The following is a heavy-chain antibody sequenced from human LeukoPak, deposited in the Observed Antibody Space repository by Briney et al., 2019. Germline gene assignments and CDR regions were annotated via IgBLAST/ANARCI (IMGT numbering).Heavy chain of an antibody. CDR3: MSGYVSFVDY. D-gene: IGHD5-12*01. CDR1: GGSISSSSYY. CDR2: IYYSGST. Sequence: SETLSLTCTVSGGSISSSSYYWGWIRQPPGKGLEWIGSIYYSGSTYYNPSLKSPVTISVDTSKNQFSLKLSSVTAADTAVYYCMSGYVSFVDYWGQGTLVTVSS. V-gene: IGHV4-39*01. J-gene: IGHJ4*02.